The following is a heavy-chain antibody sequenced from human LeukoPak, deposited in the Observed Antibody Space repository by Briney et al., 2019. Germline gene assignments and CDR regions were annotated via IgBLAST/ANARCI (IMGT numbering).Heavy chain of an antibody. CDR1: GFTFSSYA. V-gene: IGHV3-23*01. CDR3: AKDPITMIVVVFAY. D-gene: IGHD3-22*01. CDR2: ISDSGGST. Sequence: GGSLRLSRAASGFTFSSYAVRGVRHAPGRGVVWVSAISDSGGSTYYADSVKGRFTISRDNSKNTLYLQMNSLRAEDTAVYYCAKDPITMIVVVFAYWGQGTLVTVSS. J-gene: IGHJ4*02.